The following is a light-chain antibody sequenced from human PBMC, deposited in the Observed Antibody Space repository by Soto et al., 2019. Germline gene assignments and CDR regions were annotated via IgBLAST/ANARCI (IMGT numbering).Light chain of an antibody. Sequence: EIVLTQSPGTLSLSPGERATLSCRASQSVSSSYLAWYQQKPGQAPRLLIYGASSRATGIPDRFSGSGSGTDFTLTISILEPEDFAVYYCQKYGSSPLTFGGATNVDIK. V-gene: IGKV3-20*01. CDR3: QKYGSSPLT. CDR2: GAS. J-gene: IGKJ4*01. CDR1: QSVSSSY.